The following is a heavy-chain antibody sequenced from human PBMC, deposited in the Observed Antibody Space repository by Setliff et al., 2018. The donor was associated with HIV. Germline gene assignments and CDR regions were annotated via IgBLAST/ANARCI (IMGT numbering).Heavy chain of an antibody. CDR1: GGSISSISYY. Sequence: PSETLSLTCTVSGGSISSISYYWGWIRQPPGKGLEWIGSSYYSASTYYNPALKSRGTITEDTSKNQYSLMLSYVTAADTAVYYCARHPTIGVAHPEHYYYYMDVWGKGTRVTVSS. CDR2: SYYSAST. CDR3: ARHPTIGVAHPEHYYYYMDV. V-gene: IGHV4-39*01. D-gene: IGHD2-21*01. J-gene: IGHJ6*03.